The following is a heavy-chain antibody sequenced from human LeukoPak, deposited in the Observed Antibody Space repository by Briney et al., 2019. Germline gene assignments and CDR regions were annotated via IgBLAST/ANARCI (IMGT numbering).Heavy chain of an antibody. CDR3: ASTRGMDVYYYGSGSYSTDAFDI. V-gene: IGHV3-21*01. D-gene: IGHD3-10*01. CDR1: GFTFSSYS. CDR2: ISSSSSYI. Sequence: PGGSLRLSCAASGFTFSSYSMSWVRQAPGKGLEWVSSISSSSSYIYYADSVKGRFTISRDNAKNSLYLQMNSLRAEDTAVYYCASTRGMDVYYYGSGSYSTDAFDIWGQGTMVTVSS. J-gene: IGHJ3*02.